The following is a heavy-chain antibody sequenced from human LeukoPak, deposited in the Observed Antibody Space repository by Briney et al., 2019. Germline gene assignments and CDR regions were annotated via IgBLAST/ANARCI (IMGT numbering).Heavy chain of an antibody. CDR1: GGSISSSSYY. Sequence: SETLSLTCTVSGGSISSSSYYWGWIRQPPGKGLEWIGSIYYSGSTYYNPSLKSRVTISVDTSKNQFSLKLSSVTAADTAVYYCARGDGVVTQYYFDYWGQGTLVTVSS. CDR3: ARGDGVVTQYYFDY. J-gene: IGHJ4*02. CDR2: IYYSGST. V-gene: IGHV4-39*01. D-gene: IGHD4-23*01.